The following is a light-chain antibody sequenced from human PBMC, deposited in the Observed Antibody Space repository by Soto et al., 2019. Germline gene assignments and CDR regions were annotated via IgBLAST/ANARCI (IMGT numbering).Light chain of an antibody. J-gene: IGKJ5*01. V-gene: IGKV3D-20*02. CDR1: QRISNSY. CDR3: QQRSNWPPIT. CDR2: DAS. Sequence: EIVLTQSPGTLSLSPGERATLSCRASQRISNSYLAWYQQKPGQAPRLLLYDASSRATGIPDRVSGSGSGTDFTLTISRLEPEDFAVYYCQQRSNWPPITFGQGTRLEIK.